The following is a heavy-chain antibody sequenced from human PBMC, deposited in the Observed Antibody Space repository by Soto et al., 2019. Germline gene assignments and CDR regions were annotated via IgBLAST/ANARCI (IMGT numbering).Heavy chain of an antibody. D-gene: IGHD3-22*01. CDR2: IKPDGSQK. V-gene: IGHV3-7*04. CDR3: ARGDYYDISGPFSDAFDV. J-gene: IGHJ3*01. Sequence: PGGSLRLSCAASGFTFSSYAMSWVRQTPGKGLEWVANIKPDGSQKWYVDSVKGRFTISRDNAKNSLSLQMDSLRAEDTAVYYCARGDYYDISGPFSDAFDVWGQGTMVTVSS. CDR1: GFTFSSYA.